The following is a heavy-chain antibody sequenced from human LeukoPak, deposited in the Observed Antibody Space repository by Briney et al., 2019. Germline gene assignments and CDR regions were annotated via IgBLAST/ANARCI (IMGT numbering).Heavy chain of an antibody. CDR2: ISWNSGSI. J-gene: IGHJ4*02. V-gene: IGHV3-9*01. Sequence: PGGSLRLSCAASGFTFDDYAMHWVRQAPGKGLEWVSGISWNSGSIGYADSVKGRFTISRDNAKNSLYLQMNSLRPEDTAVYYCASGVDYGDYVDYWGQGTLVTVSS. CDR1: GFTFDDYA. D-gene: IGHD4-17*01. CDR3: ASGVDYGDYVDY.